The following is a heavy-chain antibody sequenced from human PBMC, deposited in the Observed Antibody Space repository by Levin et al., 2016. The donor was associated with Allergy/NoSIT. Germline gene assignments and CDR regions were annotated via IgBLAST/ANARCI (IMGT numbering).Heavy chain of an antibody. CDR3: AKRDFYDTTNFYPLFDI. D-gene: IGHD2/OR15-2a*01. CDR1: GFTFGGYA. Sequence: GGSLRLSCVGSGFTFGGYAMAWVRQAPGKGLEWVSGITGSADSTYYADSVKGRFTISRDNSENTLFLQMNSLTADDTAVYYCAKRDFYDTTNFYPLFDIWGPGTLVTVSS. J-gene: IGHJ4*02. CDR2: ITGSADST. V-gene: IGHV3-23*01.